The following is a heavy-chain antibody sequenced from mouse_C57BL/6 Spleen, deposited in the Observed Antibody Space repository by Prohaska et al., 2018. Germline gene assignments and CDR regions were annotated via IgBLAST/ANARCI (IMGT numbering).Heavy chain of an antibody. CDR3: ARAYGSSDLAY. D-gene: IGHD1-1*01. CDR2: ISSRSSTI. V-gene: IGHV5-17*01. CDR1: GFTFSDYG. J-gene: IGHJ3*01. Sequence: GGGLVKPGRSLKLSCAASGFTFSDYGMHWVRQAPAAGLAWVEYISSRSSTIYYADTVTGRFTISRDNAKNTLFLQMTSLRSEDTAMYYCARAYGSSDLAYWGQGTRVTASA.